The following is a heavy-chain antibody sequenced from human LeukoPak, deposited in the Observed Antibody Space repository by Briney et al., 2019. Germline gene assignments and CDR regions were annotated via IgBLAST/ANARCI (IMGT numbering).Heavy chain of an antibody. V-gene: IGHV3-30-3*01. D-gene: IGHD4-11*01. J-gene: IGHJ6*02. Sequence: GGSLRLSCAASGFTFSNFAMHWVRQAPGKGLEWVAVISYDGNNKYYADSVQGRFTISRDNSKNTLYLQMNSLRAEDTAVYYCARDRVTTVPFYYYYGMDVWGQGTKVTVSS. CDR3: ARDRVTTVPFYYYYGMDV. CDR2: ISYDGNNK. CDR1: GFTFSNFA.